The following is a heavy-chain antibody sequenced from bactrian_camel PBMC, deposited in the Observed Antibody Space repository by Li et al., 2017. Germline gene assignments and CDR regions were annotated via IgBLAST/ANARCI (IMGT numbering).Heavy chain of an antibody. CDR2: GSPDGSTYE. D-gene: IGHD5*01. J-gene: IGHJ4*01. Sequence: VQLVESGGGSVQTGSSLKLSCTTSGFPFGDSDMGWYRRAPGKECELVSTGSPDGSTYEYYADSVKGRFTISFDNAKSTMYLQMDSLKPEDTAVYYCATGRDLDYGLSRDEVCGHWGQGTQVTVS. CDR3: ATGRDLDYGLSRDEVCGH. CDR1: GFPFGDSD. V-gene: IGHV3S55*01.